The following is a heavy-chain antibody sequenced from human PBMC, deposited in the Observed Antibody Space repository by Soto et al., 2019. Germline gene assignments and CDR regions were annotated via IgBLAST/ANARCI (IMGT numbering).Heavy chain of an antibody. CDR3: ARQISLSRGLIPFNAFDT. V-gene: IGHV2-5*02. CDR1: GFSLSSSGVG. D-gene: IGHD3-10*01. CDR2: IYWDDDK. Sequence: SGPTLVNPTQTLTLSCTFSGFSLSSSGVGVGWIRQPPGKALEWLALIYWDDDKRYSPSLNSRLTITKDTSKNQVVLTMTNMDPVDTATFYCARQISLSRGLIPFNAFDTWGQGTMVTVSS. J-gene: IGHJ3*02.